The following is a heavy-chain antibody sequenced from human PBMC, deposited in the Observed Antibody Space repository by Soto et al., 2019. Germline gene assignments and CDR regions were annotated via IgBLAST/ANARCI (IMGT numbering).Heavy chain of an antibody. J-gene: IGHJ4*02. CDR2: ISTYNGKT. V-gene: IGHV1-18*01. CDR1: GYTFSTYP. CDR3: ARDRVEAALGTXDQ. D-gene: IGHD6-13*01. Sequence: QVQLVQSGAEVKKPGASVKVSCKTSGYTFSTYPISWVRQAPGQGLEWVGWISTYNGKTNYGQKFQGRVTITTDTSTSTAYMDLRNLRSDDTXXXXCARDRVEAALGTXDQWGQGTXVXXSS.